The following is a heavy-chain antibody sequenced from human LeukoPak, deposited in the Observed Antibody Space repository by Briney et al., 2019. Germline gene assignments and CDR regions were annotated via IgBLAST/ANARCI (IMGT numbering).Heavy chain of an antibody. CDR2: IGTACDT. D-gene: IGHD2-15*01. CDR3: ARSGYCSGGSCYSGIGYYYYGMDV. V-gene: IGHV3-13*01. J-gene: IGHJ6*02. CDR1: GFTFSSYD. Sequence: PGGSLRLSCAASGFTFSSYDMHWVRQATGKGLEWVSAIGTACDTYYPGSVKGRFTISRENAKNSLYLQMNSLRAGDTAVYYCARSGYCSGGSCYSGIGYYYYGMDVWGQGTTVTVSS.